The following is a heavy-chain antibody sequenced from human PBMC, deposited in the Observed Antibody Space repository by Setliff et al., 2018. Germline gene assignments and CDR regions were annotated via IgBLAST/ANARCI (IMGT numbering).Heavy chain of an antibody. D-gene: IGHD3-22*01. CDR1: GFTFSDSA. CDR2: IRAKVSDYAT. CDR3: IRPQTPDDDHSSGYYGF. V-gene: IGHV3-73*01. Sequence: ESLKISCAASGFTFSDSAVHWVRQASGKGLEWVGRIRAKVSDYATAYAASLKGRFTISRDDSKNTAYLQMNSLETEDTALYYCIRPQTPDDDHSSGYYGFWGQGTPVTAPQ. J-gene: IGHJ4*02.